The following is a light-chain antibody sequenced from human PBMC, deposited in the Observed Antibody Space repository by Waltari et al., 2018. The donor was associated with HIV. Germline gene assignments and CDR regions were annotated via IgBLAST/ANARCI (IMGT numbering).Light chain of an antibody. CDR1: STNIGSHY. CDR2: RND. CDR3: AAWDDMLSGPV. V-gene: IGLV1-47*01. Sequence: SVLTQPPSASGTPGTRVTISCSDTSTNIGSHYVYWYQQLPGTTPTLLVYRNDQRPSEVPDRFSGSKSGTSASLAISGLRSEDEADYYCAAWDDMLSGPVFGGGTKLTVL. J-gene: IGLJ2*01.